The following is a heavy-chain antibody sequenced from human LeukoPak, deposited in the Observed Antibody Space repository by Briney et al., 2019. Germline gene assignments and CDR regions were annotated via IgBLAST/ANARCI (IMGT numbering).Heavy chain of an antibody. D-gene: IGHD6-19*01. CDR2: ISYDGSNK. CDR1: GFTFSSYS. V-gene: IGHV3-30*14. Sequence: GGSLRLSCAASGFTFSSYSMCWVRQAPGKGLEWVTVISYDGSNKYYADSVKGRFTISRDNSKNTLYLQMNSLRAEDTAVYYCARELRMWYSSGWYDYWGQGTLVTVSS. J-gene: IGHJ4*02. CDR3: ARELRMWYSSGWYDY.